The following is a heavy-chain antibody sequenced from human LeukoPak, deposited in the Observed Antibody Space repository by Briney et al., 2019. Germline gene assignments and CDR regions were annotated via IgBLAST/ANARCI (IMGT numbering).Heavy chain of an antibody. CDR1: GFTFSDYC. V-gene: IGHV3-7*01. CDR2: IHQDGGER. J-gene: IGHJ4*02. D-gene: IGHD1-26*01. CDR3: ARDKIVGATYFDY. Sequence: GGSLRLSCAASGFTFSDYCMSWVRQAPGKGPEWVANIHQDGGERYYVDSVKGRFTISRDNTKNSLYLQMDSLRAEDTAIYYCARDKIVGATYFDYWGQGILVTVSS.